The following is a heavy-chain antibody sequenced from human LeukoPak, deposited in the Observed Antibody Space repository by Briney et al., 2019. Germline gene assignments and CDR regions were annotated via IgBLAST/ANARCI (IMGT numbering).Heavy chain of an antibody. CDR2: ISYDGSNK. J-gene: IGHJ6*02. V-gene: IGHV3-30*18. D-gene: IGHD5-18*01. Sequence: PGRSLRLSCAASGFTFSSFGMHWVRQAPGKGLGWVAVISYDGSNKYYADSVKGRFTISRDNSKTTLFLQMNSLRAEDTAVYYCAKAPGGYSYGYYYYYGMDVWGQGTTVTVSS. CDR1: GFTFSSFG. CDR3: AKAPGGYSYGYYYYYGMDV.